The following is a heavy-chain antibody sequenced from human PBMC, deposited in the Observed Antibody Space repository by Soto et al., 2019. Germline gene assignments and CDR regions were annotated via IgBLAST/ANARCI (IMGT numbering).Heavy chain of an antibody. D-gene: IGHD4-17*01. CDR1: GFAFTDYY. V-gene: IGHV3-11*01. CDR2: ISHSGTTI. CDR3: ARFARYGDYGESFDS. J-gene: IGHJ4*02. Sequence: QVQLVESGGGLVKPGGSLTLSCAASGFAFTDYYMSWIRQAPGKGLEWVSYISHSGTTIYYADSVKGRFTISRDNAKNSLYLQMNSLRAEDTAVYYCARFARYGDYGESFDSWGQGTLVTVSS.